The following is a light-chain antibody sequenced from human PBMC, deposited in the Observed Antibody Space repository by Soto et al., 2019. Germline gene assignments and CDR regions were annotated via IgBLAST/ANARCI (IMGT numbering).Light chain of an antibody. Sequence: QSALTQPASVSGSPGQSITISCTGTSSDVGGYNYVSWYQQHPGKAPKLMIYEVINRPSGVSDRFSGSKSGNTASLIISGPQAEDEADYYCSSYTSRVTYVSGTGTKVTVL. V-gene: IGLV2-14*01. J-gene: IGLJ1*01. CDR1: SSDVGGYNY. CDR3: SSYTSRVTYV. CDR2: EVI.